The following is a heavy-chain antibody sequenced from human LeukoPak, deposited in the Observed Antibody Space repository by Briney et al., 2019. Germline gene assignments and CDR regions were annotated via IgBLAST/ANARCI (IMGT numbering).Heavy chain of an antibody. CDR2: ITSGNII. D-gene: IGHD3-22*01. J-gene: IGHJ3*02. CDR1: GFTFSDYY. CDR3: ATSLRGHYYDSSAFDI. Sequence: GGSLRLSCAASGFTFSDYYMSWIRQAPGKGLEWVSYITSGNIIYYADSVKGRFTISRDNSKNTLYLQMNSLRAEDTAVYYCATSLRGHYYDSSAFDIWGQGTMVTVSS. V-gene: IGHV3-11*01.